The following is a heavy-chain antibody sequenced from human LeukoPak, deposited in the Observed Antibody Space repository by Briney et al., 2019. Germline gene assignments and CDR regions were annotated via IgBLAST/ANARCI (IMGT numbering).Heavy chain of an antibody. CDR3: AREDCSSTSCYDPSVSDY. CDR1: GFTFDDYG. V-gene: IGHV3-48*03. D-gene: IGHD2-2*01. CDR2: ISSSGYTI. J-gene: IGHJ4*02. Sequence: PGGSLRLSCAASGFTFDDYGMSWVRQAPGKGLEWVSYISSSGYTIYYADSVKGRFTISRDSAKNSLYLQMNSLRAEDTAVYYCAREDCSSTSCYDPSVSDYWGQGTLVTVSS.